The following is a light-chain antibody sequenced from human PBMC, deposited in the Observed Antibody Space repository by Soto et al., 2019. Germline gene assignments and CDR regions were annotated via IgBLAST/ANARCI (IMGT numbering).Light chain of an antibody. V-gene: IGKV1-5*03. CDR1: QSISTW. Sequence: DIQVTQSPSTLSASVGDRVTITCRASQSISTWLAWYQQKSGKAPKLLIYEASSLGSGVPSRFSGSGSGTEFTLTISCLHPDDFATYYCQHYSSVWAFGQGTKVDIK. J-gene: IGKJ1*01. CDR2: EAS. CDR3: QHYSSVWA.